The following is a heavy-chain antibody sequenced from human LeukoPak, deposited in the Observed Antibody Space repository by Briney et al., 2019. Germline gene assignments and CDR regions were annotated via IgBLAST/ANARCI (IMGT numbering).Heavy chain of an antibody. V-gene: IGHV1-18*01. CDR3: ARGRSRYYGSGSYSLHYYYYYMDV. J-gene: IGHJ6*03. CDR1: GYTLSELS. D-gene: IGHD3-10*01. Sequence: ASVKVSCKVSGYTLSELSMHWVRQAPGKGLEWMGWISAYNGNTNYAQKLQGRVTMTTDTSTSTAYMELRSLRSDDTAVYYCARGRSRYYGSGSYSLHYYYYYMDVWGKGTTVTVSS. CDR2: ISAYNGNT.